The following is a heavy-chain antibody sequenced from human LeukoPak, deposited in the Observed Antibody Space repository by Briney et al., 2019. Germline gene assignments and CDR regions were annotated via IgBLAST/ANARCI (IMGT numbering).Heavy chain of an antibody. D-gene: IGHD3-9*01. J-gene: IGHJ4*02. CDR3: AKATVRYFDWLFVDY. CDR1: GFTFSSYA. V-gene: IGHV3-23*01. CDR2: ISGSGGST. Sequence: PGGSLRLSCAASGFTFSSYAMSWVRQAPGEGLEWVSAISGSGGSTYYADSVKGRFTISRDNSKHTLYQQMNSLRAEDTAVYYCAKATVRYFDWLFVDYWGQGTLVTVSS.